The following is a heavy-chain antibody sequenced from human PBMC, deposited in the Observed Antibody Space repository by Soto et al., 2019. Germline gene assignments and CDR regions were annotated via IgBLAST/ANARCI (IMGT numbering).Heavy chain of an antibody. CDR2: IYYSGST. D-gene: IGHD3-10*01. CDR1: GGSISSGGYY. J-gene: IGHJ1*01. V-gene: IGHV4-31*03. Sequence: QVQLQESAPGLVKPSQTLSLTCTVSGGSISSGGYYWSCIRQHPGKGLEWIGYIYYSGSTYYNPSLKSRVTISVDTSKNQFSLRLSSVPAEDTAVYYCAVGVRGVPPFQHWGQGTLVTVSS. CDR3: AVGVRGVPPFQH.